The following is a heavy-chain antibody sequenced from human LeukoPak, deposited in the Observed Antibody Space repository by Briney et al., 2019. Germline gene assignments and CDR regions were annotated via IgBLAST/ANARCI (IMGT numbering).Heavy chain of an antibody. CDR2: ISVYNGNT. Sequence: ASVKVSCKASGYTFTSYGISWVRQAPGQGLEWMGWISVYNGNTNYAQKLQGRVTMTTDTSTSTAYMELRSLRSDDTAVYYCARLELSDDAFDIWGQGTMVTVSS. CDR1: GYTFTSYG. CDR3: ARLELSDDAFDI. J-gene: IGHJ3*02. V-gene: IGHV1-18*01. D-gene: IGHD1-7*01.